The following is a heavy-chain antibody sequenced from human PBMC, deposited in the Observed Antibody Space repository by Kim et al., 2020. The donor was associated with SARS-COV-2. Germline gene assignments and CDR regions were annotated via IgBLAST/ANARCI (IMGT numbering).Heavy chain of an antibody. CDR1: GFTFSSYW. Sequence: GGSLRLSCAASGFTFSSYWMHWVRQAPGKGLVWVSRINADGSSTIYADSVKGRFTISRDNAKNTLYLQMNSLRVDDPALYYYARGHHPGIDFWGQCTTVT. CDR2: INADGSST. V-gene: IGHV3-74*01. J-gene: IGHJ6*02. CDR3: ARGHHPGIDF.